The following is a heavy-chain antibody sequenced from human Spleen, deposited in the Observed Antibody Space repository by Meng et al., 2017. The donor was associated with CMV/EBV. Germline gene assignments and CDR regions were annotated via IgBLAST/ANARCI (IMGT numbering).Heavy chain of an antibody. V-gene: IGHV3-43*01. CDR3: AKAHIYGRLNSYYYGMDV. Sequence: FGYYPLHWLRQIPWQSPPLLSLISWDGGRIYFAGSVTGRFPFSRHNSHTSLYLQMDSLSIEDTALYYCAKAHIYGRLNSYYYGMDVWGQGTTVTVSS. CDR2: ISWDGGRI. J-gene: IGHJ6*02. CDR1: FGYYP. D-gene: IGHD4-17*01.